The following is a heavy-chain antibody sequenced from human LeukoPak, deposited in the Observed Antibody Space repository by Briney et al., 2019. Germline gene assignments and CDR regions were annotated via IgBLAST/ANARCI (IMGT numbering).Heavy chain of an antibody. CDR2: ISGSGGRR. J-gene: IGHJ4*02. CDR1: GFTFSSDA. D-gene: IGHD3-3*01. V-gene: IGHV3-23*01. Sequence: GGSLRLSCAASGFTFSSDAMSWVCQAPGKGLELVSAISGSGGRRYYADSVKGRFTISRDNSKNTLYLQMNSLRAEDTAVYYCAKDRAYYDFWSGYYTGATGFDYWGQGTLVTVSS. CDR3: AKDRAYYDFWSGYYTGATGFDY.